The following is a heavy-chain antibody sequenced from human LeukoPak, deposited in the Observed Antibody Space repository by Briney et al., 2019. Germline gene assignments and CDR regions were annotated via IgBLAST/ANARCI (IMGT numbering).Heavy chain of an antibody. J-gene: IGHJ4*02. D-gene: IGHD7-27*01. Sequence: PSETLSLTYTVSGGSISSGDYYWSWIRQPPGKGLEWIGYIYYSGSTYYNPSLKSRLTISVDTSKNQFSLKLSSVTAADTAVYYCARKNWGYYFNYWGQGALVTVSS. CDR2: IYYSGST. CDR1: GGSISSGDYY. CDR3: ARKNWGYYFNY. V-gene: IGHV4-30-4*01.